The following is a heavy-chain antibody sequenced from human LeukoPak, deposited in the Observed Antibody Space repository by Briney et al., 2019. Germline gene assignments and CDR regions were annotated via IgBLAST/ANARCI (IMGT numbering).Heavy chain of an antibody. Sequence: PGRSLRLSCAASGFTFSSYGMHWVRQAPGKGLEWVAVIWYDGSNKYYADSVKGRFTISRDNAKNSLYLQMNSLRAEDTALYYCARVPRSGGAADYWGQGTLVTVSS. CDR2: IWYDGSNK. D-gene: IGHD3-10*01. CDR1: GFTFSSYG. CDR3: ARVPRSGGAADY. V-gene: IGHV3-33*01. J-gene: IGHJ4*02.